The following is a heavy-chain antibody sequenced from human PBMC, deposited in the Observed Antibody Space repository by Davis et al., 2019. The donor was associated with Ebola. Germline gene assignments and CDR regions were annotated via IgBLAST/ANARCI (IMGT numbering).Heavy chain of an antibody. CDR3: ARGWLRSGFDY. V-gene: IGHV6-1*01. Sequence: HSQTLSLTCAISGNIVSLSGTAWNWIRQSPSRGLEWLGRTYYYTSKWYTDYAVSMKSRITINPDTSKSQFSLQLSSVTPEDTAVYYCARGWLRSGFDYWGQGTLVIVSS. J-gene: IGHJ4*02. CDR2: TYYYTSKWYT. D-gene: IGHD5-12*01. CDR1: GNIVSLSGTA.